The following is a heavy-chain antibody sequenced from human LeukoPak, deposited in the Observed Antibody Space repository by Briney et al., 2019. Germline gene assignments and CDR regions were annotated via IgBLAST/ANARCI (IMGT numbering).Heavy chain of an antibody. CDR3: AKCARTPEGGSGWCNWFDT. J-gene: IGHJ5*02. CDR2: LSSSGGNP. D-gene: IGHD3-3*01. V-gene: IGHV3-23*01. Sequence: PGGSLRLSCAASGFTFGNYAMNGLRQAPGKGLEWVSSLSSSGGNPNYADSVKGRFTISRDNSKHTLFLQMNSLRAEDTALYPCAKCARTPEGGSGWCNWFDTWGQGTQVTVSS. CDR1: GFTFGNYA.